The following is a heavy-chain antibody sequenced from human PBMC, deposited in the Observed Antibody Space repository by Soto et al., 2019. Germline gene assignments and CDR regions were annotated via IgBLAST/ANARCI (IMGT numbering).Heavy chain of an antibody. D-gene: IGHD2-15*01. CDR2: IYPGDSDT. Sequence: GESLKISCKGSGYSFTSYWIGWVRQMPGKGLEWMGIIYPGDSDTRYSPSLQGQVTISADKSISTAYLQWSSLKASDTAMYYCARRRTAYCSGGSCLNEDFDYWGQGTLVTVSS. CDR3: ARRRTAYCSGGSCLNEDFDY. CDR1: GYSFTSYW. J-gene: IGHJ4*02. V-gene: IGHV5-51*01.